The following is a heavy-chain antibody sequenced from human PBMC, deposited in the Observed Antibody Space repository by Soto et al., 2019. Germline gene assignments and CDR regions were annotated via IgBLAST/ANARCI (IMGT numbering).Heavy chain of an antibody. CDR1: GYTFTSYG. V-gene: IGHV1-18*01. CDR3: ARDIVVVPAANPYYYYYMDV. Sequence: ASVKVSCKASGYTFTSYGISCVRQAPGQGLEWMGWISAYNGNTNYAQKLQGRVTMTTDTSTSTAYMELRSLRSDDTAVYYCARDIVVVPAANPYYYYYMDVWGKGTTVTVSS. CDR2: ISAYNGNT. D-gene: IGHD2-2*01. J-gene: IGHJ6*03.